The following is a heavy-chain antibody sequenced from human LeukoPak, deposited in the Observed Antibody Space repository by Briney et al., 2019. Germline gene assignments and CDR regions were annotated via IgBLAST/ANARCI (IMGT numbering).Heavy chain of an antibody. Sequence: ASVKVTCKASGYTFTYYYIHWVGQAPGKGLEWMGRVDPEDGETIYAEKFQGRVTITADTSTDTAYMELSSLRSEDTAVYYCATDSYYYSNDFVYWGQGTLVTVSS. CDR2: VDPEDGET. D-gene: IGHD1-20*01. J-gene: IGHJ4*02. CDR3: ATDSYYYSNDFVY. CDR1: GYTFTYYY. V-gene: IGHV1-69-2*01.